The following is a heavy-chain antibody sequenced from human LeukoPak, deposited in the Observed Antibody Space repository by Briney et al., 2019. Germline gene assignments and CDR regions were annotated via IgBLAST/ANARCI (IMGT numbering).Heavy chain of an antibody. D-gene: IGHD6-6*01. Sequence: SETLSLTCAVYGGSFSGYYWSWIRQPPGKGLEWIGEINHSGSTNYNPSLKSRVTISVDTSKNQFSLKLSPVTAADTAVYYCARKYPDHWFDPWGQGTLVTVSS. V-gene: IGHV4-34*01. CDR2: INHSGST. CDR3: ARKYPDHWFDP. J-gene: IGHJ5*02. CDR1: GGSFSGYY.